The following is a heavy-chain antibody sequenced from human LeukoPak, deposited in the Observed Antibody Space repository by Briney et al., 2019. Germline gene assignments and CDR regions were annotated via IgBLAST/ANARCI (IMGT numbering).Heavy chain of an antibody. CDR1: GFTFSSYA. CDR3: AKSGLNRFDY. Sequence: GGSLRFACAASGFTFSSYAMSWVRQDPGEGLEWVSSISGNGGKTCYADSVKGRFTISRDDSKNTLYLQMNSLRAEDTAVYYCAKSGLNRFDYWGQGTLVTVSS. J-gene: IGHJ4*02. CDR2: ISGNGGKT. D-gene: IGHD2-15*01. V-gene: IGHV3-23*01.